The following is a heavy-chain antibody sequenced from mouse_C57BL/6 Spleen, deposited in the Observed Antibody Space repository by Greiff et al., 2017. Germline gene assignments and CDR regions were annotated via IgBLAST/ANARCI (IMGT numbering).Heavy chain of an antibody. Sequence: EVKLMESGGGLVKPGGSLKLSCAASGFTFSSYTMSWVRQTPEKRLEWVATISGGGGNTYYPDSVKGRFTISRDNAKNTLYLQMSSLRSEDTALYYCARHNDYDGDYYAMDYWGQGTSVTVSS. CDR2: ISGGGGNT. D-gene: IGHD2-4*01. V-gene: IGHV5-9*01. CDR1: GFTFSSYT. CDR3: ARHNDYDGDYYAMDY. J-gene: IGHJ4*01.